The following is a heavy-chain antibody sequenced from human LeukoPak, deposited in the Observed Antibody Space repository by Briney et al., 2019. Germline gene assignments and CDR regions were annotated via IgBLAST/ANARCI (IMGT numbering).Heavy chain of an antibody. D-gene: IGHD3-22*01. Sequence: SETLSLTCAVYGGSFSGYYWSWIRQPPGKGLEWIGEINHSGSTNYNPSLKSRVTISVDTSKNQFSLKLSSVTAAGTAVYYCARVMISYDSNGFYDYYDFWGQGTLVAVSS. CDR3: ARVMISYDSNGFYDYYDF. J-gene: IGHJ4*02. CDR2: INHSGST. V-gene: IGHV4-34*01. CDR1: GGSFSGYY.